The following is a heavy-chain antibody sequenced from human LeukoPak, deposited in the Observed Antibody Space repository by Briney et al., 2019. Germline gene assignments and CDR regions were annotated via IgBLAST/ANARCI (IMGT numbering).Heavy chain of an antibody. J-gene: IGHJ4*02. CDR3: ASLTLIWSGYYG. D-gene: IGHD3-3*01. V-gene: IGHV3-21*01. CDR2: ISSSSYI. CDR1: GFTFSSYS. Sequence: PGGSLRLSCAASGFTFSSYSMNWVRQAPGKGLEWVSSISSSSYIYYADSVKGRFTNSRDNAKNSLYLQMNSLRAEDTAVYYCASLTLIWSGYYGGGQGTLVTVSS.